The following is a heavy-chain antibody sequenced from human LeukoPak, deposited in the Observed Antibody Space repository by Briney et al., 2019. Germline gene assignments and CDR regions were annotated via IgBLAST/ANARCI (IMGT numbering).Heavy chain of an antibody. V-gene: IGHV3-7*01. Sequence: GGSLSLSCAGSAFTFSSYWMSWVRQAPGKGPEWVANIKDDGSEKYYLDSVKGRFTISRDNAKNSLYLQMNSLRAEDTAVYSCARIKEYGFDIWGQGTMVTVSS. CDR3: ARIKEYGFDI. D-gene: IGHD3-10*01. CDR1: AFTFSSYW. J-gene: IGHJ3*02. CDR2: IKDDGSEK.